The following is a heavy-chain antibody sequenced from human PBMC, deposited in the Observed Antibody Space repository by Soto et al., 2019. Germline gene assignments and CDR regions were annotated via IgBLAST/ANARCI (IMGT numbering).Heavy chain of an antibody. D-gene: IGHD3-9*01. V-gene: IGHV3-7*03. J-gene: IGHJ4*02. CDR3: ARENWFQDY. CDR1: GFXFXXYW. CDR2: INVDGSET. Sequence: EVQLVESGGGLVQPGXXLRLSCVASGFXFXXYWMTWVRQAPGKGLEWVANINVDGSETSYVGSVRGRFTISRDNAKTSLYLQMNSLGAEDTAVYYCARENWFQDYWGQGALVTVSS.